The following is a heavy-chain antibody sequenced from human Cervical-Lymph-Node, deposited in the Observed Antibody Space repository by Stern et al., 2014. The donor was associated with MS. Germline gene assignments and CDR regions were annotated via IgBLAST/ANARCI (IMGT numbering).Heavy chain of an antibody. J-gene: IGHJ4*02. Sequence: VTLRESGPTLVKPTQTLTLTCTFSGFSLSTSGVGVGWIRQPPGKALEWLALIYLDDDKRYSPSLKSRLTITKDTSKNQVVLTMTNMDPVDTATYYCAHRRSYYDSESYYNAFDYWGQGTLVTVSS. CDR2: IYLDDDK. V-gene: IGHV2-5*02. D-gene: IGHD3-10*01. CDR3: AHRRSYYDSESYYNAFDY. CDR1: GFSLSTSGVG.